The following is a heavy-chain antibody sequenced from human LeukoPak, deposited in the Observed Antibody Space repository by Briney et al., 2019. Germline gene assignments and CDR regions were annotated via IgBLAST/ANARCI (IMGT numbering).Heavy chain of an antibody. CDR3: AKVFGYARTSGIKWLPILYYFDY. D-gene: IGHD3-22*01. CDR1: GGSVSNYY. Sequence: SETLSLTCTVSGGSVSNYYWSWIRQSPGKGLEWIGYIYYTETSYNPSLKSRVTISADTSKNQFSLKLYSVTAADTAVYYCAKVFGYARTSGIKWLPILYYFDYWGQGTLVTVSS. V-gene: IGHV4-59*02. J-gene: IGHJ4*02. CDR2: IYYTET.